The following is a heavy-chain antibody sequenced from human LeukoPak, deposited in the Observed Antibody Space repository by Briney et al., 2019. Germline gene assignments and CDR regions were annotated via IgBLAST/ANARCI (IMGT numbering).Heavy chain of an antibody. CDR3: ARVDIGAAYYDGLYYFDY. V-gene: IGHV1-69*13. Sequence: ASVKVSCKASGGTFSSYAISWVRQAPGQGLGWMGGIIPIFGTANYAQKFQGRVTITADESTSTAYMELSSLRSEDTAVYYCARVDIGAAYYDGLYYFDYWGQGTLVTVSS. CDR2: IIPIFGTA. CDR1: GGTFSSYA. D-gene: IGHD3-22*01. J-gene: IGHJ4*02.